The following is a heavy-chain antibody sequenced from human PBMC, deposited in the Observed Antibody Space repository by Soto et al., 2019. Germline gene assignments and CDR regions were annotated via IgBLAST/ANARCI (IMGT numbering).Heavy chain of an antibody. Sequence: QLQLQESGPGLVKPSETLSLTCNVSGVSISDTSYYWGWIRQPPGKGLEWIGTVYFNGKTFYKPSLKSRLTISVDRSKNQISRMLTSVTAADTAVYDCASQADYWGQGTLVAVSS. CDR3: ASQADY. J-gene: IGHJ4*02. V-gene: IGHV4-39*01. CDR2: VYFNGKT. CDR1: GVSISDTSYY.